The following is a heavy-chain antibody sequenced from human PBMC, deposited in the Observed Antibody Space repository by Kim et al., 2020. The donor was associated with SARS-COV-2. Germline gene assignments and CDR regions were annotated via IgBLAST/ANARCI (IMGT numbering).Heavy chain of an antibody. D-gene: IGHD2-21*01. J-gene: IGHJ2*01. CDR3: AKAGRDGTDWPGVVWYFDI. Sequence: GGSLRLSCAASGFTFSSYGMHWVRQTPGKGLEWLAVIWLDSTNKYYGDSVKGRFTISRDNSKNTLYLQMNSLRADDTAVYYCAKAGRDGTDWPGVVWYFDIWGRGTMVSVSS. CDR2: IWLDSTNK. V-gene: IGHV3-33*06. CDR1: GFTFSSYG.